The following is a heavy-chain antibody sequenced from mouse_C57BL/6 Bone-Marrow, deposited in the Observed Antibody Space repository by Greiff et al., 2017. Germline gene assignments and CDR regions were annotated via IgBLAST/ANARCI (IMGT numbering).Heavy chain of an antibody. Sequence: VKLQESGAELARPGASVKLSCKASGYTFTSYGISWVKQRTGQGLEWIGEIYPRSGNTYYNEKFKGKATLTADKYSSTAYMELRSLTSEDSAVYFCARSGREWLPPDYWGQGTTLTVSS. CDR2: IYPRSGNT. V-gene: IGHV1-81*01. D-gene: IGHD2-2*01. CDR3: ARSGREWLPPDY. J-gene: IGHJ2*01. CDR1: GYTFTSYG.